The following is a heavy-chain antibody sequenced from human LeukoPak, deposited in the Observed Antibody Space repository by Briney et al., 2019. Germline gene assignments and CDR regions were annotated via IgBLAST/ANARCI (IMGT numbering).Heavy chain of an antibody. CDR2: IYHSGST. CDR3: ARKDFDSLLYDY. Sequence: PSGTLSLTCAVSGGSISTTHWWTWVRQPPGQGLEWIGEIYHSGSTSYNPSLKSRVTISVDKSKNQFSLKLSSVTAADRAVYYCARKDFDSLLYDYWGRGTLVTVSS. D-gene: IGHD3-9*01. V-gene: IGHV4-4*02. J-gene: IGHJ4*02. CDR1: GGSISTTHW.